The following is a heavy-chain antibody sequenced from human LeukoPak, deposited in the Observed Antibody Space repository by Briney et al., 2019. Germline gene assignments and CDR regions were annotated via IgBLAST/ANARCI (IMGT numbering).Heavy chain of an antibody. CDR2: IYYSGST. Sequence: SETLSLTCTVSGGSISSGDYYWSWIRQPPGKGLEWIGYIYYSGSTYYNPSLKSRVTISVDTSKNQFSLKLSSVTAADTAVYYCARDGYYGSGSLDYWGQGTLVTVSS. V-gene: IGHV4-30-4*01. J-gene: IGHJ4*02. D-gene: IGHD3-10*01. CDR3: ARDGYYGSGSLDY. CDR1: GGSISSGDYY.